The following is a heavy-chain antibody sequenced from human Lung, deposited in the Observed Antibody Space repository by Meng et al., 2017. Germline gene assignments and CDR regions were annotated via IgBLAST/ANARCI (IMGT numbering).Heavy chain of an antibody. V-gene: IGHV3-30*18. CDR1: GFTFSSYG. J-gene: IGHJ4*02. CDR2: ISYDGSNK. Sequence: QVQLVESGGGVVKPGRSRRRSGAASGFTFSSYGMHWVRQAPGKGLEWVAVISYDGSNKYYADSVKGRFTISRDNSKNTLYLQMNSLRAEDTAVYYCAKDLSKQQQLGELDYWGQGTLVTVSS. CDR3: AKDLSKQQQLGELDY. D-gene: IGHD6-13*01.